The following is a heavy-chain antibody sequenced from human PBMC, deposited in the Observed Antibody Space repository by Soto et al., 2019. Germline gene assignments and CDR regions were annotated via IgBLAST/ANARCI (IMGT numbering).Heavy chain of an antibody. V-gene: IGHV3-23*01. CDR2: ISGSGGST. D-gene: IGHD5-18*01. J-gene: IGHJ4*02. CDR3: AKTRRDTAMVERDKGLFDY. Sequence: GGSLRLSCAASGFTFSSYAMSWVRQAPGKGLEWVSAISGSGGSTYYADSVKGRFTISRDNSKNTLYLQMNSLRAEDTAVYYCAKTRRDTAMVERDKGLFDYWGQGTLVTVSS. CDR1: GFTFSSYA.